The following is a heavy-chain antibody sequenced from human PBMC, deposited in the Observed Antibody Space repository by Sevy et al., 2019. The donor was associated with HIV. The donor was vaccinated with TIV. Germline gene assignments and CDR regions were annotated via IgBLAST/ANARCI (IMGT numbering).Heavy chain of an antibody. Sequence: GGSLRLSCAASGFTFSSYEMNWVRQAPGKGLEWVSYISSSGSTIDYADSVKGRFTISRDNAKNSLYLQMNSLRAEDTAVYYCARYPRVKLGWSGYYTRWFDPWGQGTLVTVSS. CDR3: ARYPRVKLGWSGYYTRWFDP. CDR2: ISSSGSTI. J-gene: IGHJ5*02. CDR1: GFTFSSYE. V-gene: IGHV3-48*03. D-gene: IGHD3-3*01.